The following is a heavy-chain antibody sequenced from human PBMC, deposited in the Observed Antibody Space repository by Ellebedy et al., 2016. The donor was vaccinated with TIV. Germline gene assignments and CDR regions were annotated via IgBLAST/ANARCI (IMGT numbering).Heavy chain of an antibody. J-gene: IGHJ4*02. CDR2: ISSSSSTI. CDR3: ARGSGGYCSGGSCYHYYFDY. Sequence: PGGSLRLSCAASGFTFSSYSMNWVRQAPGKGLEWVSYISSSSSTIYYADSVKGRFTISRDNVKNSLYLQMNSLRAEDTAVYYCARGSGGYCSGGSCYHYYFDYWGQGTLVTVSS. D-gene: IGHD2-15*01. CDR1: GFTFSSYS. V-gene: IGHV3-48*01.